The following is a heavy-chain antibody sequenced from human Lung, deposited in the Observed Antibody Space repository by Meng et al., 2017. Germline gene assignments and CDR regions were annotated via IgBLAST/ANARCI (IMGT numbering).Heavy chain of an antibody. V-gene: IGHV3-30*04. J-gene: IGHJ4*02. CDR2: ISNEGSEK. Sequence: GFFVSRYAMHWVRQAPGKGLEWVAVISNEGSEKYYADSVKGRFTISRDNAKNSLYLQMNSLRAEDTAVYYCASDPTYYDILTGLAYWGQGTLVTVSS. D-gene: IGHD3-9*01. CDR1: GFFVSRYA. CDR3: ASDPTYYDILTGLAY.